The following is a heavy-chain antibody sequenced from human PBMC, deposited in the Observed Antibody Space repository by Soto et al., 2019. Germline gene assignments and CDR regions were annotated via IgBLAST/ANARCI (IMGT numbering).Heavy chain of an antibody. CDR1: GGSISSSSYY. J-gene: IGHJ4*02. CDR2: IYYSGST. CDR3: ARLGYYDSERDY. D-gene: IGHD3-22*01. Sequence: QLQLQESGPGLVKPSETLSLTCTVSGGSISSSSYYWGWIRQPPGKGLEWIGSIYYSGSTYYNPSLKSRVTLSVDTSKNQFSLKLSSVTAADTAVYYCARLGYYDSERDYWGQGTLVTVSS. V-gene: IGHV4-39*01.